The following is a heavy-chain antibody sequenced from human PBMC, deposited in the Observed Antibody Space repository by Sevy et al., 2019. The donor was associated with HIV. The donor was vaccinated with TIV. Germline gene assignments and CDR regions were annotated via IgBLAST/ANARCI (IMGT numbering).Heavy chain of an antibody. CDR3: GRDRDDSSGFGMDV. CDR1: GFTFSRYW. D-gene: IGHD5-12*01. CDR2: IKQDGSEK. J-gene: IGHJ6*02. V-gene: IGHV3-7*01. Sequence: GGSLRLSCAASGFTFSRYWMTWVRQAPGKGLEWVANIKQDGSEKYYMDSVKGRFTISRDNAKKSLFLQMNSLRAEDTAVYYCGRDRDDSSGFGMDVWGQWTTVTVSS.